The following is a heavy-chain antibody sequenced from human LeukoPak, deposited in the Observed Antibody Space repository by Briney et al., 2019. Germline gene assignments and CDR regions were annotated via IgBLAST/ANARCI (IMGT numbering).Heavy chain of an antibody. D-gene: IGHD3-3*01. CDR2: INPNSGGT. CDR3: ARVRGFLEPDDAFDI. V-gene: IGHV1-2*02. CDR1: GYTFTGYY. J-gene: IGHJ3*02. Sequence: ASVEVSCKASGYTFTGYYMHWVRQAPGQGLEWMGWINPNSGGTNYAQKFQGRVTMTRDTSISTAYMELSRLRSDDTAVYYCARVRGFLEPDDAFDIWGQGTMVTVSS.